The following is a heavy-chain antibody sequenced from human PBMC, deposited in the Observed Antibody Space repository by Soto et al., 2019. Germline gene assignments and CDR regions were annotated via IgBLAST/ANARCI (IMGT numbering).Heavy chain of an antibody. CDR3: ARGEQSSSSRYGMDV. Sequence: TSETLSLTCTVSGGSISSGDYYWSWIRQPPGKGLEWIGYIYYSGSTYYNPSLKSRVTISVDTAKNQFSLKLSAVTAADMAVYYCARGEQSSSSRYGMDVWGQATTVTVSS. CDR1: GGSISSGDYY. CDR2: IYYSGST. J-gene: IGHJ6*02. V-gene: IGHV4-30-4*01. D-gene: IGHD6-6*01.